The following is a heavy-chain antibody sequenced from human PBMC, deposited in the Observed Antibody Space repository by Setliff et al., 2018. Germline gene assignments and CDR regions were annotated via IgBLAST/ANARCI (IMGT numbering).Heavy chain of an antibody. Sequence: ASVKVSCKTSGYAFITFGMSWVRQAPGQGLEWMGWMSPVYGIANYARKFQGRVTLTADTSTTTAYLELASLRDDDTAVYYCVRGPGPSVVVAIPFDHWGQGSRVTVS. CDR2: MSPVYGIA. CDR3: VRGPGPSVVVAIPFDH. V-gene: IGHV1-18*01. CDR1: GYAFITFG. J-gene: IGHJ4*02. D-gene: IGHD5-12*01.